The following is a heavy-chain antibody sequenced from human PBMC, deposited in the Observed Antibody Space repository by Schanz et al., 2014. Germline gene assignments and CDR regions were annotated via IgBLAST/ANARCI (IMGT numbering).Heavy chain of an antibody. CDR2: ISGSGGST. D-gene: IGHD3-16*01. CDR3: AKGGVGELCAFDI. CDR1: GFTFSSYA. Sequence: EVQLVASGGGLVQPGGSLRLSCAASGFTFSSYAMSWVRQAPGKGLEWVSAISGSGGSTYYADSGKGRFTISRDNSKNTLYLQRSSLRAEDAAVYYCAKGGVGELCAFDIWGQGTMVTVSS. V-gene: IGHV3-23*04. J-gene: IGHJ3*02.